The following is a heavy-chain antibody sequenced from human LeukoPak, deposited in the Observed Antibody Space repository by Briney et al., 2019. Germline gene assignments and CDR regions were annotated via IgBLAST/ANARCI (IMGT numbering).Heavy chain of an antibody. J-gene: IGHJ1*01. Sequence: GGSLRLSCAASGFTFSLSWMHWVRQAPEKGLEWVSSINYDARSRTYADSMKGRLTISRDNAKNTLFLQMNSLRVEDTAIYSCVRGAGPGTPFDWGQGILVTVSS. D-gene: IGHD1-1*01. CDR1: GFTFSLSW. CDR2: INYDARSR. V-gene: IGHV3-74*01. CDR3: VRGAGPGTPFD.